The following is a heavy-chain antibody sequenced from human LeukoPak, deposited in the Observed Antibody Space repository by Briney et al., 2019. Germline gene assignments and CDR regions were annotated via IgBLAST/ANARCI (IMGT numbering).Heavy chain of an antibody. CDR1: GGSISSGSYY. D-gene: IGHD5-24*01. CDR3: ARQLPPMV. Sequence: SQTLSLTCTVSGGSISSGSYYWSWIRQPAGKGLEWIGRIYTSGSTNYNPALKSRVPISVDTSKNQFSLKLSSVTAADTAVYYCARQLPPMVWGQGTLVTVSS. CDR2: IYTSGST. J-gene: IGHJ4*02. V-gene: IGHV4-61*02.